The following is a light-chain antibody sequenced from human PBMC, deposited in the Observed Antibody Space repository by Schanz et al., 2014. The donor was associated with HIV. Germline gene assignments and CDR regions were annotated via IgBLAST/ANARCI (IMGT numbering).Light chain of an antibody. Sequence: QSVLTQPPSVSAAPGQRVTISCSGSNSNIGNNYVSWYQQLPGTAPKLLIFDNHKRPSGIPDRFSGSKSGTSATLGITGLQAGDEAEYYCGTWDSSLGAAGVFGTGTKLTVL. V-gene: IGLV1-51*01. CDR3: GTWDSSLGAAGV. CDR2: DNH. CDR1: NSNIGNNY. J-gene: IGLJ1*01.